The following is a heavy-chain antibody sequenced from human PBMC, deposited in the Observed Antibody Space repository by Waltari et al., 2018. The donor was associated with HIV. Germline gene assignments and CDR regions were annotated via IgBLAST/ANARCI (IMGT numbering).Heavy chain of an antibody. CDR2: IKTQTDNAAT. CDR3: ATAGYCRDASCYGSDH. V-gene: IGHV3-15*01. J-gene: IGHJ4*01. D-gene: IGHD2-15*01. CDR1: GLSFRETW. Sequence: EVQMVESGGGSVKPGESLRLSCVVSGLSFRETWMTWVRQAPGKGLGWVGRIKTQTDNAATNYAAPVTGRFIISRDDSRNTLYLQMNGLKVEDTAVYYCATAGYCRDASCYGSDHWGRGTRVTVSS.